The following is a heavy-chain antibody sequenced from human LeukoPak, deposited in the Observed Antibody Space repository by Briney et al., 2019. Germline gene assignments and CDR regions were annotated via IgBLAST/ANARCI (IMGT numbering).Heavy chain of an antibody. J-gene: IGHJ4*02. CDR1: GFTLSTNA. CDR2: ISGSGAST. V-gene: IGHV3-23*01. CDR3: AKTRPLDSSSWSHGDY. Sequence: GGSLRLSCLTSGFTLSTNAMSWVRQAPGKGLEWISGISGSGASTYYADSVKGRSTISRDDSRNTLYLQMNSLRGDDTAVYYCAKTRPLDSSSWSHGDYWGQGTLVTVSS. D-gene: IGHD6-13*01.